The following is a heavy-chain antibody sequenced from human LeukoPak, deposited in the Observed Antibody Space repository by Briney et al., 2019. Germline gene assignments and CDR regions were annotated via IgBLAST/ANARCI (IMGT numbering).Heavy chain of an antibody. CDR1: GYPFMSYG. D-gene: IGHD2-8*01. J-gene: IGHJ6*03. Sequence: ASVKVSCKASGYPFMSYGISWVRQAPGQGLEWMGWISAYNGNTKYSQNLQGRVTMTTDTSTSTAYMELRSLRSDDTAVYYCARGPNHYYYMDFWGKGTTVSVSS. V-gene: IGHV1-18*01. CDR2: ISAYNGNT. CDR3: ARGPNHYYYMDF.